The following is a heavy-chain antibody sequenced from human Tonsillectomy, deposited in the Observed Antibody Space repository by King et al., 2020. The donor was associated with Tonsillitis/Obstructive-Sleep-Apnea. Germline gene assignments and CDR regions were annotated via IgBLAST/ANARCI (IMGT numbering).Heavy chain of an antibody. V-gene: IGHV4-39*02. CDR1: VGSISSSSYY. D-gene: IGHD6-13*01. CDR2: IYYSGST. Sequence: LQLQESGPGLVKASETLSLTCTVSVGSISSSSYYWGWIRQPPGKGLEWIGSIYYSGSTYYNPSLKSRVTISVDTSKNQFSLKLSSVTAADTAVYYCAIESGYPYYYMDVWGKGTTVTVSS. CDR3: AIESGYPYYYMDV. J-gene: IGHJ6*03.